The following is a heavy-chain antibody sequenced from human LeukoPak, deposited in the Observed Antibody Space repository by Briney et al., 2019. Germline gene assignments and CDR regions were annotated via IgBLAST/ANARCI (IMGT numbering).Heavy chain of an antibody. J-gene: IGHJ3*02. V-gene: IGHV3-33*01. CDR3: VFYDFWSGYDTSDI. CDR1: GFIFSNYG. CDR2: IWHGGSNK. D-gene: IGHD3-3*01. Sequence: GRSLRLSCVASGFIFSNYGMHWVRQAPGKGLEWVAVIWHGGSNKYYADSVRGRFTISRDNSKNTLYLQMNSLRAEDTAVYHCVFYDFWSGYDTSDIWGQGTLVTVSS.